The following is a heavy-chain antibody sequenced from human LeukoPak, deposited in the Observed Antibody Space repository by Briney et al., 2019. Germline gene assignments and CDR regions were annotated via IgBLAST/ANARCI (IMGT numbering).Heavy chain of an antibody. CDR3: ARTSSGIDY. V-gene: IGHV4-38-2*01. D-gene: IGHD3-22*01. CDR2: IYHSGST. Sequence: AETLSLTCAVSGYSISRGYYWGWIRQPPGKGLEWIGSIYHSGSTYYNQSLTRRLTISVDPSNNQFSPKVRSVTAADTAVYYCARTSSGIDYWGQGTLVTVSS. J-gene: IGHJ4*02. CDR1: GYSISRGYY.